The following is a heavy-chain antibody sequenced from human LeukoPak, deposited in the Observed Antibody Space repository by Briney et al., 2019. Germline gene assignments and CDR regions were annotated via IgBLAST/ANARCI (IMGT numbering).Heavy chain of an antibody. CDR1: GLTFSNYD. J-gene: IGHJ4*02. V-gene: IGHV3-23*01. CDR2: ISGCYGRT. D-gene: IGHD1-26*01. CDR3: SDVRSRGVRAF. Sequence: GGSLRLSCAASGLTFSNYDMSWVRQAPGKGLEWVSTISGCYGRTYYEDSVKGRFTISRDNSKNTLYLQMDSLGAADTAVYYFSDVRSRGVRAFWGQGTRVTVS.